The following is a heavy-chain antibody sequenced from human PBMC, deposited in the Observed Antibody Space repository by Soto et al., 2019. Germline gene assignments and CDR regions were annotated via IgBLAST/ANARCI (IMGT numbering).Heavy chain of an antibody. CDR1: GGSISSSSYY. V-gene: IGHV4-39*01. J-gene: IGHJ4*02. D-gene: IGHD5-18*01. Sequence: SETLSLTCTVSGGSISSSSYYWGWIRQPPGKGLEWIGSIYYSGSTYYNPSLKSRVTISVDTSKNQFSLKLSSVTAADTAVYYCASPYSYGHGIIYWGQGTLVTVSS. CDR2: IYYSGST. CDR3: ASPYSYGHGIIY.